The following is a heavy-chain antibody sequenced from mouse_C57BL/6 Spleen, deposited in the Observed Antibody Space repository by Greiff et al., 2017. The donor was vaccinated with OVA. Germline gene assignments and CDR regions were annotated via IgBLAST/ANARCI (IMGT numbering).Heavy chain of an antibody. CDR2: IDPETGGT. D-gene: IGHD1-1*01. CDR3: TRVVITTVVADFDY. J-gene: IGHJ2*01. V-gene: IGHV1-15*01. Sequence: QVQLQQSGAELVRPGASVTLSCKASGYTFTDYEMHWVKQTPVHGLEWIGAIDPETGGTAYNQKFKGKAILTADKSSSTAYMELRSLTSEDSAVYYCTRVVITTVVADFDYWGQGTTLTVSS. CDR1: GYTFTDYE.